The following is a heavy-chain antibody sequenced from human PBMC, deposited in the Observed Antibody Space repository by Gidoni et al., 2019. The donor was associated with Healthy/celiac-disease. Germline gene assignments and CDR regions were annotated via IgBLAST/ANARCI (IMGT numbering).Heavy chain of an antibody. V-gene: IGHV3-13*04. CDR2: IGTAGET. Sequence: EVQLVESGGGLVQPGGSLRLSCAASGFTFSSYDMHWVRQATGKGLEWVSAIGTAGETYYPGSVKGRFTISRENAKNSLYLQMNSLRAGDTAVYYCARGSQSYYDSSPPHDAFDIWGQGTMVTVSS. J-gene: IGHJ3*02. CDR3: ARGSQSYYDSSPPHDAFDI. CDR1: GFTFSSYD. D-gene: IGHD3-22*01.